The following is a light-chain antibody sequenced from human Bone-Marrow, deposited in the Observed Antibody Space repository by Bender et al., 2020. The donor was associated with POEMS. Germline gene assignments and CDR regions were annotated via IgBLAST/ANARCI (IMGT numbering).Light chain of an antibody. CDR2: RNN. Sequence: QSVLTQPPSASETPGQSVTISCSGGSSNIGSNYVYWYVQFPGTAPKLLIYRNNQRPTGVPDRFSGSKSGTSASLAITGLRPEDEADYYCAAWDDSLRAWVFGGGTKLTVL. V-gene: IGLV1-47*01. CDR1: SSNIGSNY. J-gene: IGLJ3*02. CDR3: AAWDDSLRAWV.